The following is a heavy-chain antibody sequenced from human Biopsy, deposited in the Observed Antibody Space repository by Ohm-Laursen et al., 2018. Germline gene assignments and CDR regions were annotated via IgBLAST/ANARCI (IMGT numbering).Heavy chain of an antibody. CDR2: MNPDSRNT. V-gene: IGHV1-8*01. CDR1: GYTLIIYL. Sequence: ASVKVVCHSSGYTLIIYLINLARQGTGQGLEGMGCMNPDSRNTSYAQNFQDRVTMTRNTSISTGYMEPSNLRSEDMSVYFCARADPPLFYYGSGSLHWIGPWGQGTLVTVSS. CDR3: ARADPPLFYYGSGSLHWIGP. D-gene: IGHD3-10*01. J-gene: IGHJ5*02.